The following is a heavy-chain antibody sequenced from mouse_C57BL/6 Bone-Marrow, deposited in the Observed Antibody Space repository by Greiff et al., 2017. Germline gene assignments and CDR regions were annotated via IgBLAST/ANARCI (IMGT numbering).Heavy chain of an antibody. V-gene: IGHV1-7*01. Sequence: VKLMESGAELAKPGASVKLSCKASGYTFTSYWMHWVKQRPGQGLEWIGYINPSSGYTKYNQKFKDKATLTADKSSSTAYMQLSSLTYEDSAVYYCARYYYGSSGAMDYWGQGTSVTVSS. CDR3: ARYYYGSSGAMDY. CDR1: GYTFTSYW. J-gene: IGHJ4*01. CDR2: INPSSGYT. D-gene: IGHD1-1*01.